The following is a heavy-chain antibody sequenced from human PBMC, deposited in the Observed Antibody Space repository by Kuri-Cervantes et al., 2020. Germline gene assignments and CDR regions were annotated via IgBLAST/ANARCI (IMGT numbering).Heavy chain of an antibody. D-gene: IGHD3-22*01. V-gene: IGHV3-33*01. CDR3: ASGYYYDSSGYFDY. Sequence: GGSLRLSCAASAFTFSNYGMHWVRQAPGKGLEWVAVIWSDGSKKFYADSLKGRFSVSRDNSKNTLYLQMNSLRAEDTAVYYCASGYYYDSSGYFDYWGQGTLVTVSS. CDR1: AFTFSNYG. CDR2: IWSDGSKK. J-gene: IGHJ4*02.